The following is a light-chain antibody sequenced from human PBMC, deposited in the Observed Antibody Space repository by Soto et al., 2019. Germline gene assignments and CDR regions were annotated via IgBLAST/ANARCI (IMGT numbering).Light chain of an antibody. V-gene: IGLV2-8*01. Sequence: QSALTQPPSASGSPGQSVTISCTGASSDVGGYNFVSWYQHHPGKAPILMIYDVTQRPSGVPDRFSGSKSGNTASLTVSGLQVDDEAYYYCSSYAGSSIPVAFGGGTKLTVL. CDR3: SSYAGSSIPVA. CDR2: DVT. CDR1: SSDVGGYNF. J-gene: IGLJ2*01.